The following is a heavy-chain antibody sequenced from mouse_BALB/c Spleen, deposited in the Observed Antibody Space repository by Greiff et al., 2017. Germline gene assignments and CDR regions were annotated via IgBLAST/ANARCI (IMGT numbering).Heavy chain of an antibody. J-gene: IGHJ3*01. CDR2: ISSGGST. CDR3: ARGGSSSNAWFAY. D-gene: IGHD1-1*01. CDR1: GFTFSSYA. V-gene: IGHV5-6-5*01. Sequence: EVQGVESGGGLVKPGGSLKLSCAASGFTFSSYAMSWVRQTPEKRLEWVASISSGGSTYYPDSVKGRFTISRDNARNILYLQMSSLRSEDTAMYYCARGGSSSNAWFAYWGQGTLVTVSA.